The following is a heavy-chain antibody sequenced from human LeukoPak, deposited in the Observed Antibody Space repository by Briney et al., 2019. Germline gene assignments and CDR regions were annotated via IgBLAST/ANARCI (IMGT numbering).Heavy chain of an antibody. CDR1: GFTFSSYG. D-gene: IGHD3-22*01. Sequence: GGSLRLSCAASGFTFSSYGMHWVRQAPGKGLEWVAVISYDGSNKYYADSVKGRFTISRDNSKNTLYLQMNSLRAEDTAVYYCASSSGYSDYWGQGTLVTVSS. CDR3: ASSSGYSDY. CDR2: ISYDGSNK. V-gene: IGHV3-30*03. J-gene: IGHJ4*02.